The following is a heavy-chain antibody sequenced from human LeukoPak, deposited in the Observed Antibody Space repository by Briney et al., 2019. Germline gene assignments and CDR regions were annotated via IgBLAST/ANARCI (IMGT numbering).Heavy chain of an antibody. V-gene: IGHV1-2*02. D-gene: IGHD2-15*01. Sequence: ASVKVSCKASGYTFTGYYMHWVRQAPGQGLEWMGGINPNSGGTNYAQKFQGRVTMTGDTSISTAYMELSRLRSDDTAVYYCATVGYCSGGSCYEGDYYYYGMDVWGQGTTVTVSS. CDR2: INPNSGGT. CDR1: GYTFTGYY. CDR3: ATVGYCSGGSCYEGDYYYYGMDV. J-gene: IGHJ6*02.